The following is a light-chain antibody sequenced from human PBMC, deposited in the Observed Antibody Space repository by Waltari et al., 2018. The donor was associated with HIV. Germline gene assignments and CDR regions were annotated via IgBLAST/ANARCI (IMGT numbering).Light chain of an antibody. V-gene: IGKV1-39*01. J-gene: IGKJ2*01. CDR1: QTVTNK. CDR3: QQSYSTPYT. CDR2: DAS. Sequence: DIQMTQSPSPLSASVGDSVSITCRASQTVTNKVNWYQQKPGKAPEVLIYDASTLQSGVPSRFSGSGSGTDFTLTISSLQPEDFATYYCQQSYSTPYTFGQGTKLEIK.